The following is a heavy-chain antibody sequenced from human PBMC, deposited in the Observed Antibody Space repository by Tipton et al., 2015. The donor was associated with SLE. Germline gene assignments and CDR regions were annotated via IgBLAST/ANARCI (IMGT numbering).Heavy chain of an antibody. CDR3: ARGGLGSDLRGSIYFGS. J-gene: IGHJ4*02. D-gene: IGHD7-27*01. Sequence: LRLSCTVSGGSISSYYWSWIRQPPGKGLEWVGYINYSGNTNYNPSLKSRVTISVDTSKTHFSLRLNSVTAADTAVYYCARGGLGSDLRGSIYFGSWGQGALVTVSS. CDR1: GGSISSYY. CDR2: INYSGNT. V-gene: IGHV4-59*01.